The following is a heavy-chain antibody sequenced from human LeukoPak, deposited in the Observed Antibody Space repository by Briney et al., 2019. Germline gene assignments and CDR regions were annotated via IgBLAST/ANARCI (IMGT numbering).Heavy chain of an antibody. CDR3: ALLPPDALDI. D-gene: IGHD3-22*01. J-gene: IGHJ3*02. CDR2: INSDGNST. CDR1: GFTFSKYR. Sequence: QPGGSLRLSCVASGFTFSKYRMHWVRQAPGKGLVWVSRINSDGNSTSYADSVRGRFTISRDNAKNTLYLQMNSLRDEDSAVYFCALLPPDALDIWGQGAVVTVSS. V-gene: IGHV3-74*01.